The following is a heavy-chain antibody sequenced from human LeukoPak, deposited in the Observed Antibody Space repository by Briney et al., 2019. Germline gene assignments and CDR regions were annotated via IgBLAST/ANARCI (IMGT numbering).Heavy chain of an antibody. CDR1: GGSFSGYY. V-gene: IGHV4-34*01. CDR2: INHSGST. Sequence: SETLSLTCAVYGGSFSGYYWSWIRQPPGKGLEWIGEINHSGSTNYNPSLKSRVTISVDTSKNQFSLKLSSVTAADTAVYYCARALRGQNDYDPYPGCCDPWGQGTLVTVSS. D-gene: IGHD3-16*01. CDR3: ARALRGQNDYDPYPGCCDP. J-gene: IGHJ5*02.